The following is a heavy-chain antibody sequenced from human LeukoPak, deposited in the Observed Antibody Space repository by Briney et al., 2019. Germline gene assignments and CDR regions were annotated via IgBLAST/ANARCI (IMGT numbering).Heavy chain of an antibody. Sequence: GASVKVSCKASGYTFTGYYMHWVRQAPGQGLEWMGWINPNSGGTNYAQKFQGRVTMTRDTSISTAYMELSRLRSDDTAVYYCARQADDYDTLTGYYDYFDYWGQGTLVTVSS. D-gene: IGHD3-9*01. J-gene: IGHJ4*02. CDR1: GYTFTGYY. V-gene: IGHV1-2*02. CDR3: ARQADDYDTLTGYYDYFDY. CDR2: INPNSGGT.